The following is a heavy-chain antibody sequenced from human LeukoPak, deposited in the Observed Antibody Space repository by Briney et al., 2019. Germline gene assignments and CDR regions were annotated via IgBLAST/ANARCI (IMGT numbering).Heavy chain of an antibody. D-gene: IGHD6-6*01. J-gene: IGHJ5*02. Sequence: SETLSLTCTVSGGSISSHYWSWIRQPPGKGLEWIGNIYYSGSTYYNPSLKSRVTISVDTSKNQFSLKLSSVTAADTAVYYCARAGIAARPGWFDPWGQGTLVTVSS. CDR2: IYYSGST. V-gene: IGHV4-59*08. CDR1: GGSISSHY. CDR3: ARAGIAARPGWFDP.